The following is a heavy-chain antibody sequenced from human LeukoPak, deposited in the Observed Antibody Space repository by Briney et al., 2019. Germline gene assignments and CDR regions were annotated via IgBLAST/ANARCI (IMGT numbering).Heavy chain of an antibody. J-gene: IGHJ4*02. V-gene: IGHV4-4*07. CDR3: TIGATSDCLAQ. CDR1: GASISKNY. D-gene: IGHD2-21*01. Sequence: SETLSLTCTPSGASISKNYWSCCRQPAGKALEWIGRTYTSGDTNYNPSLKSRVRVSVDTSKNQFSLNMRYVTAADTAVYYCTIGATSDCLAQWGPGILVTVSS. CDR2: TYTSGDT.